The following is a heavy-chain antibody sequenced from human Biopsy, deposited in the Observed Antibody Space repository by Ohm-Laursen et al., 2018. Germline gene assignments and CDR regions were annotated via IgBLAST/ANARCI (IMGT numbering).Heavy chain of an antibody. V-gene: IGHV1-18*01. CDR1: GYTFTTYG. D-gene: IGHD2-15*01. Sequence: SVKVSCKASGYTFTTYGITWVRQAPGQGLEWMGWISGFTANTNYAQKFQGRVTMTADTSTSTAYMELRSLRSDDTAVYYCAKGQDLRGGAEYFQHWGQGALVTVSS. J-gene: IGHJ1*01. CDR3: AKGQDLRGGAEYFQH. CDR2: ISGFTANT.